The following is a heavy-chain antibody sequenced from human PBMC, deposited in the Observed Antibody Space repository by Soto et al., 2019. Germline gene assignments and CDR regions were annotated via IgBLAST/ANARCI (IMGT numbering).Heavy chain of an antibody. CDR1: GGSISSGGYY. D-gene: IGHD2-2*02. CDR3: ARAGGYCSSTSCYTYYYYGMDV. J-gene: IGHJ6*02. V-gene: IGHV4-31*03. Sequence: SETLSLTCTVSGGSISSGGYYWGWIRQHPGKGLEWIGYIYYSGSTYYNPSLKSRVTISVDTSKNQFSLKLSSVTAADTAVYYCARAGGYCSSTSCYTYYYYGMDVWGQGTTVTVSS. CDR2: IYYSGST.